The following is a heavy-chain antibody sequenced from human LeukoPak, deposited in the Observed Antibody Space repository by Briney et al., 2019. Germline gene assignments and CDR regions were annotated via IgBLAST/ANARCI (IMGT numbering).Heavy chain of an antibody. Sequence: GGSLRLSCAASGFTVSSNYMSWVRQAPGKGLEWVSVIYSGGSTYYADSVKGRFTISRDNSKNTLYLQMNSLRAEDTAVYYCASLSSSWLIGAFDIWGQGTMVTVSS. CDR2: IYSGGST. V-gene: IGHV3-53*01. CDR3: ASLSSSWLIGAFDI. D-gene: IGHD6-13*01. J-gene: IGHJ3*02. CDR1: GFTVSSNY.